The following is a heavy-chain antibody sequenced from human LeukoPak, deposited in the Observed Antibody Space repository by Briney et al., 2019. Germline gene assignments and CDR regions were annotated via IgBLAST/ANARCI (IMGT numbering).Heavy chain of an antibody. V-gene: IGHV1-24*01. CDR1: GYTLPQLS. J-gene: IGHJ5*02. CDR2: FLLADAET. Sequence: ASGTVSYTLSGYTLPQLSMQWVRQAPGKGHGWMGGFLLADAETIYAHKFQARATMTAHTSTDTAYIELTSLTSENTVVYFCATFLPPVTSFAPSGQGTPFTASS. CDR3: ATFLPPVTSFAP.